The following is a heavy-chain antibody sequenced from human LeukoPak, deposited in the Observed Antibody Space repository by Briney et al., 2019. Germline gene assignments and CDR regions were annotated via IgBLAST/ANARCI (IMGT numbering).Heavy chain of an antibody. V-gene: IGHV3-30*02. D-gene: IGHD3-3*01. J-gene: IGHJ5*02. CDR2: IRHDGSSE. Sequence: PGGSLRLSCLASGFTFNSYAMHWVRRAPGKGLEWVAFIRHDGSSEYYADSVKGRFIISRDRSGNTLSLQMKSLRPGDTAMYYCARHNTRFLERLPALGSWGQGTLVTVSS. CDR1: GFTFNSYA. CDR3: ARHNTRFLERLPALGS.